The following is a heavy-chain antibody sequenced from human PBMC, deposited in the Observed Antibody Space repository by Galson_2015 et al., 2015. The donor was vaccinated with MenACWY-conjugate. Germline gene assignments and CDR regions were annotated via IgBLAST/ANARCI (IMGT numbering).Heavy chain of an antibody. CDR3: ARHPPGGRGMDV. J-gene: IGHJ6*02. CDR1: GYYFTSYW. Sequence: QSGAEVTQPGESLKISCKGSGYYFTSYWIAWVRQIPGKGLEWMGLISPGDSNTRYSPSFQGQVTISADKSISTAYLQWSSLKASDTAMYYCARHPPGGRGMDVWGHGTTVTVSS. CDR2: ISPGDSNT. V-gene: IGHV5-51*01. D-gene: IGHD1-26*01.